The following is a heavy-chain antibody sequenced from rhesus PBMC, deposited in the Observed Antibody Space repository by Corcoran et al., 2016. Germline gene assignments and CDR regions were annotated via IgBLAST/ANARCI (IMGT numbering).Heavy chain of an antibody. Sequence: QVQLQESGPGVVKPSETLSLTCAVSGYSISSGYDWSWIRQPPGKGLEWIGYIYGSSGSTTYNPSLKNRVTISKDTSKNQFSLKLSSVTAADTAVYYCARVARTVTTLDYWGQGVLVTVSS. J-gene: IGHJ4*01. CDR2: IYGSSGST. D-gene: IGHD4-23*01. V-gene: IGHV4-76*01. CDR3: ARVARTVTTLDY. CDR1: GYSISSGYD.